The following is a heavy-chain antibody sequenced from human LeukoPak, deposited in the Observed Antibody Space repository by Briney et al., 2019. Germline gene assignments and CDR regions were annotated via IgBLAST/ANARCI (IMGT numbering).Heavy chain of an antibody. CDR2: ISGSGGST. Sequence: GGSLRLSCATSGFPFNIYAMKWVRQAPGKGLEWVSAISGSGGSTYYADSVKGRFTISRDNSKNTLYLQMDSLRAEDTAVYYCARGIEVGSGYMDVWGKGTTVTISS. CDR3: ARGIEVGSGYMDV. D-gene: IGHD3-22*01. J-gene: IGHJ6*03. CDR1: GFPFNIYA. V-gene: IGHV3-23*01.